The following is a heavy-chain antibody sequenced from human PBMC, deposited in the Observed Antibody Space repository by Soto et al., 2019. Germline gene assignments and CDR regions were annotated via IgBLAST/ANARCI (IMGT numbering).Heavy chain of an antibody. CDR3: ERASLQWLVFGWFDP. V-gene: IGHV3-11*01. CDR2: ISRSGSTL. J-gene: IGHJ5*02. CDR1: GFTFSDYY. Sequence: LRLSYAASGFTFSDYYMSWIRQAPGTVLEVVSYISRSGSTLYYANSVKGRFTIPRANAKTSLYLQMNSLRAEDTAVYYCERASLQWLVFGWFDPWGQGTLVTVSS. D-gene: IGHD6-19*01.